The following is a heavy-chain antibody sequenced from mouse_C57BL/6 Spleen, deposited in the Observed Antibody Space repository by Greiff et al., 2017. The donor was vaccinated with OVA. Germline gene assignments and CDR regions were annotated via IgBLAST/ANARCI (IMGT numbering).Heavy chain of an antibody. J-gene: IGHJ4*01. CDR3: ARGGYYGSSLYAMDY. CDR2: INPNYGTT. D-gene: IGHD1-1*01. CDR1: GYSFTDYN. Sequence: EVKVVESGPELVKPGASVKISCKASGYSFTDYNMTWVKQSNGKSLEWIGVINPNYGTTSYNQKFKGKATLTVDQSSSTAYMQLNSLTSEDSAVYYCARGGYYGSSLYAMDYWGQGTSVTVSS. V-gene: IGHV1-39*01.